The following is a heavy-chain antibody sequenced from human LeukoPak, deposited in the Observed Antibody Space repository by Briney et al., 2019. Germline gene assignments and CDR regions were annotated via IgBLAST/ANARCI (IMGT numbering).Heavy chain of an antibody. V-gene: IGHV1-69*13. CDR1: GGTFSSYA. J-gene: IGHJ5*02. CDR2: IIPIFGTA. CDR3: ARFPGYCSGGSCYGWFDP. D-gene: IGHD2-15*01. Sequence: SVKVSCKASGGTFSSYAISWVRQAPGQGLEWMGGIIPIFGTANYAQKFQGRVTVTADESTSTAYMELSSLRSEDTAVYYCARFPGYCSGGSCYGWFDPWGQGTLVTVSS.